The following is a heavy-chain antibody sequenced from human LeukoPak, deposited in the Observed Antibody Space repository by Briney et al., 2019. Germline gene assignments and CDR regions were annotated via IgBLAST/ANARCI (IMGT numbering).Heavy chain of an antibody. CDR1: GGSISSYS. V-gene: IGHV4-4*07. Sequence: PSETLSLTCSVSGGSISSYSWSWIRQPAGKGLEWIGRIYTSGSTNFNPSLKSRLTMSIDTSRNQFSLKLTSVTAADTAVYYCARESGNYFISYWGLGTLVTVSS. D-gene: IGHD1-26*01. CDR3: ARESGNYFISY. CDR2: IYTSGST. J-gene: IGHJ4*02.